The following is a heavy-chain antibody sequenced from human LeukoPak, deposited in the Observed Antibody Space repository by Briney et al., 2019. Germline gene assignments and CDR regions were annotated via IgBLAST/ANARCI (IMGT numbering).Heavy chain of an antibody. Sequence: SETLSLTCTVSGGSISSYYWSWIRQPAGKGLEWIGRIYTSGSTNYNPSLKSRVTMSVDTSKNQFSLNLRSVTAADTAVYYCANKVYCSTTSCYHAGFWGQGTLVTVSS. J-gene: IGHJ4*02. CDR2: IYTSGST. D-gene: IGHD2-2*01. V-gene: IGHV4-4*07. CDR3: ANKVYCSTTSCYHAGF. CDR1: GGSISSYY.